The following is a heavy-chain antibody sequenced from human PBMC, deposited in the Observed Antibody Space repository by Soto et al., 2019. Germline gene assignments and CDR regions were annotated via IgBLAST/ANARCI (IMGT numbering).Heavy chain of an antibody. Sequence: SETLSLTCTVSGGSISSYYWSWIRQPPGKGLEWIGYIYYSGSTNYNPSLKSRVTISVDTSKNQSSLKLSSVTAADTAVYYCARMGSSSITHYGMDVWGQGTTVTVSS. J-gene: IGHJ6*02. D-gene: IGHD6-13*01. CDR2: IYYSGST. CDR3: ARMGSSSITHYGMDV. CDR1: GGSISSYY. V-gene: IGHV4-59*01.